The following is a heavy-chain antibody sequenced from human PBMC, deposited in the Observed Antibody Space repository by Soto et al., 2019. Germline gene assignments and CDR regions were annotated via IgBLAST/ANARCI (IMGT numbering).Heavy chain of an antibody. CDR1: GGSTLNGGHY. Sequence: SETLSLTCTVSGGSTLNGGHYWTWIRQPPGKGLEWIGKIFFSGNTHYNTALKSRLSFSVDRAKNQFSLNLTPVTAADTAIYYCARDNYGAMLDYWGPGTLVTVSS. CDR3: ARDNYGAMLDY. J-gene: IGHJ4*02. V-gene: IGHV4-31*03. CDR2: IFFSGNT. D-gene: IGHD4-17*01.